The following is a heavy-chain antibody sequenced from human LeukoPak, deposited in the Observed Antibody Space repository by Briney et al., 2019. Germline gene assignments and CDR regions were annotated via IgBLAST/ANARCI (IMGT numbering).Heavy chain of an antibody. D-gene: IGHD4-23*01. CDR1: GYTLTELS. CDR2: FDPEDGET. J-gene: IGHJ3*02. Sequence: ASVKVSCKVSGYTLTELSMHWVRQAPGKGLEWMGGFDPEDGETIYAQKFQGRVTMTEDTSTDTAYMELSSLRSEDTAVYYCATDHAYGGNSAAFAIWGQGTMVTVSS. CDR3: ATDHAYGGNSAAFAI. V-gene: IGHV1-24*01.